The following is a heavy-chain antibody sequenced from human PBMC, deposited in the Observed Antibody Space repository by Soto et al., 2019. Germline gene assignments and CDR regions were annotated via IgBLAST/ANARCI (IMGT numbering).Heavy chain of an antibody. CDR2: ISGSGVST. Sequence: EVQLLESGGGLVQPGGSLRLSCAASGFTFSSYAMSWVRQAPGKGLEWVSGISGSGVSTYYADSVKGRFTISRDNSKSTLYLQMNSLRAEDTAVYYCAKDRERIATRSIDYWGQGTLVTVSP. CDR1: GFTFSSYA. CDR3: AKDRERIATRSIDY. V-gene: IGHV3-23*01. J-gene: IGHJ4*02. D-gene: IGHD6-6*01.